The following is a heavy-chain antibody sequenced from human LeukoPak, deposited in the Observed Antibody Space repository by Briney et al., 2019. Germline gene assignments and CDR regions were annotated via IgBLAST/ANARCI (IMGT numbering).Heavy chain of an antibody. CDR2: INPNSGGT. CDR3: ARDWCSGGSCYSALFDY. D-gene: IGHD2-15*01. V-gene: IGHV1-2*02. Sequence: ASVKVSCRASGYTFTGYYMHWVRQAPGQGLEWMGWINPNSGGTNYAQKFQGRVTMTRATSISTAYMELSRLRSDDTAVYYCARDWCSGGSCYSALFDYWGQGTLVTVSS. J-gene: IGHJ4*02. CDR1: GYTFTGYY.